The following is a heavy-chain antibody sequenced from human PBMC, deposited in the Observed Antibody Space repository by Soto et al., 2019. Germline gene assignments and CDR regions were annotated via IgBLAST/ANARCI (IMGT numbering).Heavy chain of an antibody. CDR3: ARGAGGSGSYYLWFDP. CDR1: GYTFTSYY. J-gene: IGHJ5*02. V-gene: IGHV1-46*03. Sequence: QVQLVQSGAEVKKPGASVKVSCKASGYTFTSYYMHWVRQAPGQGLEWMGIINPSGGSTSYAQKCQGRVTMTRDTSTSTGYMELSSLRSEDTAVYYCARGAGGSGSYYLWFDPWGQGTLVTVSS. D-gene: IGHD3-10*01. CDR2: INPSGGST.